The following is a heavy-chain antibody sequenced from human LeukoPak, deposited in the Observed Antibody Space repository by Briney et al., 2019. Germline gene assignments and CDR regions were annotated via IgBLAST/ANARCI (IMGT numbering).Heavy chain of an antibody. V-gene: IGHV1-2*02. Sequence: ASVKVSCKASGYTFTGYYMHWVRQAPGQGLEWLGWINPNSGGTNYAQKFQGRVTMTRDTSISTAYMELSRLRSDDTAVYYCARGTTGSGSYYARKVFDYWGQGTLVTVSS. CDR2: INPNSGGT. CDR3: ARGTTGSGSYYARKVFDY. J-gene: IGHJ4*02. D-gene: IGHD1-26*01. CDR1: GYTFTGYY.